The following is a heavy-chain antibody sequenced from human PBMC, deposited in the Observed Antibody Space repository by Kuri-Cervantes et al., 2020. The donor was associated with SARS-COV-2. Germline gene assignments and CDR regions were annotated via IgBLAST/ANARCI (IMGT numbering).Heavy chain of an antibody. V-gene: IGHV4-4*07. Sequence: SETLSLTCTVSGGSISSYYWSWIRQPAGKGLEWIGRIYSNGKTNYNPSLKSRVAISIDTSKNQFSLSLSSVTAADTAVYYCARSQHSTSRFYYYGTDVWGQGTTVTVSS. CDR3: ARSQHSTSRFYYYGTDV. D-gene: IGHD6-6*01. CDR1: GGSISSYY. J-gene: IGHJ6*02. CDR2: IYSNGKT.